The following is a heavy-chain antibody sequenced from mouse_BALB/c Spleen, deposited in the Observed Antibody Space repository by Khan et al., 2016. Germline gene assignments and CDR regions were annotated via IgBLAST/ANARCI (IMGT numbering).Heavy chain of an antibody. Sequence: VQLKESGPGLVKPSQSLSLTCTVTGYSITSDYAWNWIRQFPGNKLEWMGYINYSGSTNYNPSLKSRISISRDTSKNHLFLRVISVTTEDTATYYCARSYGYRGFAGWGQGTLVTVS. CDR1: GYSITSDYA. J-gene: IGHJ3*01. CDR3: ARSYGYRGFAG. D-gene: IGHD2-2*01. CDR2: INYSGST. V-gene: IGHV3-2*02.